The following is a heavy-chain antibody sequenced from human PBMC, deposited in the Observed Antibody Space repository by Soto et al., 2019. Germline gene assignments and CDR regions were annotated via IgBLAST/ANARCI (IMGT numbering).Heavy chain of an antibody. CDR2: ISGSGGST. Sequence: GGSLRLSCAASGFTFSSYAMSWVRQAPGKGLEWVSAISGSGGSTYYADSVKGRFTISRDNSKNTLYLQMNSLRAEDTAVYYCAKDQGKRLGYGDLPGDWFDPWGQGTLVTVSS. V-gene: IGHV3-23*01. CDR3: AKDQGKRLGYGDLPGDWFDP. D-gene: IGHD4-17*01. J-gene: IGHJ5*02. CDR1: GFTFSSYA.